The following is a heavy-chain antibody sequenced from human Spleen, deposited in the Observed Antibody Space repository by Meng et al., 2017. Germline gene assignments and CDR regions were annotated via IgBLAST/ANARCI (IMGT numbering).Heavy chain of an antibody. CDR1: GFTFSSYG. J-gene: IGHJ4*02. V-gene: IGHV3-33*01. CDR2: IWYDGSNK. CDR3: ARSVDY. Sequence: GESLKISCAASGFTFSSYGMHWVRQAPGKGLEWVAVIWYDGSNKYYADSVKGRFTISRDNAKNSLYLQMNSLRPEDTAVYYCARSVDYWGQGTLVTVSS.